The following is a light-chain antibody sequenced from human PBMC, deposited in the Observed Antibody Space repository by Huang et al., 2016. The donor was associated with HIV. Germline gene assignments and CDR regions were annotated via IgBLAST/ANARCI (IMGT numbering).Light chain of an antibody. Sequence: DIQMTQSPSSLSASVGDRVTITCRASQDIRSSLAWYKQKPGKAPKLLLFAASRLASGVPSRFSGSGSGTYYTLTISSLQPEDFATYYCQQYYTTPRDTFGQGTRLAMK. V-gene: IGKV1-NL1*01. CDR1: QDIRSS. CDR3: QQYYTTPRDT. J-gene: IGKJ5*01. CDR2: AAS.